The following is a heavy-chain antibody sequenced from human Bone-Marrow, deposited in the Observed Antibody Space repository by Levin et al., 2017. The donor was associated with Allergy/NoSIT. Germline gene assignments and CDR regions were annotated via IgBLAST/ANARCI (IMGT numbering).Heavy chain of an antibody. Sequence: LRLSCTVSGGPINSENYYWSWIRQHPGKGLEWIGYIHYSGRAYYNPSLKSRPILSVDTSKNQFSLKLSSVTAADTAVYYCARDVINSYYGDLDGFDIWGQGTMVTVSS. D-gene: IGHD4-17*01. J-gene: IGHJ3*02. CDR1: GGPINSENYY. V-gene: IGHV4-31*03. CDR2: IHYSGRA. CDR3: ARDVINSYYGDLDGFDI.